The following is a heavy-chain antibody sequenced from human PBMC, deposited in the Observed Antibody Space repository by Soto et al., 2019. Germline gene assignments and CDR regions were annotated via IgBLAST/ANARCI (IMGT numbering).Heavy chain of an antibody. J-gene: IGHJ6*02. CDR2: IIPIFGTA. V-gene: IGHV1-69*13. CDR1: GGTFSSYA. D-gene: IGHD3-3*01. Sequence: ASVKVSCKASGGTFSSYAISWVRQAPGQGLEWMGGIIPIFGTADYAQKFQGRVTITADESTSTAYMELSSLRSEDTAVYYCARVLADDFWSGYMDVWGQGTTVTVSS. CDR3: ARVLADDFWSGYMDV.